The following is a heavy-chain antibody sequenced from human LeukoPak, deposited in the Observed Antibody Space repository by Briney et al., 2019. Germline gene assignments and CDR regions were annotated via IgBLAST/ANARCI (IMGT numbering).Heavy chain of an antibody. CDR1: GYTFTGYY. D-gene: IGHD2-8*01. V-gene: IGHV1-2*02. Sequence: ASVKVSCKASGYTFTGYYMHWVRQAPGQGLEWMGWINPNSGGTNYAQKFQGRVTMTRDTSISTAYMELSRLRSDDTAVYYCARFKEDIVLMVYAPFDYWGQGTLVTVSS. CDR2: INPNSGGT. CDR3: ARFKEDIVLMVYAPFDY. J-gene: IGHJ4*02.